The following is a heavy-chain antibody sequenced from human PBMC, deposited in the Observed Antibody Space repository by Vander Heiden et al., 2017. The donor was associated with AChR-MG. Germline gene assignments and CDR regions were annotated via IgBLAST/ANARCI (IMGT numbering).Heavy chain of an antibody. D-gene: IGHD3-16*01. V-gene: IGHV4-39*01. CDR3: AIRVGASHFDY. J-gene: IGHJ4*02. CDR2: MCYTGNT. Sequence: QLQLQESGPGLVKPSETLSLTCTFSGGPINSNNCCWGWVRQPPGKGLEWIRNMCYTGNTYYNPSLKGPVTISVNTSKNQFSLKLTSVTAADTAVYYCAIRVGASHFDYWGQGTLVTVSS. CDR1: GGPINSNNCC.